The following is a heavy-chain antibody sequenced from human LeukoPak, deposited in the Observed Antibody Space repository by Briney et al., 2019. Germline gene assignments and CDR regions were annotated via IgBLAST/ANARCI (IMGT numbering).Heavy chain of an antibody. CDR2: IYPGDSDT. D-gene: IGHD2-8*02. Sequence: HGESLKISCKVSGYTFSSYWIGWVRQMPGKGLEWMGIIYPGDSDTRYSPSFQGQVTTSADKSITTAYLQWNSLKASDTAMYYCARSTGATGPVDYWGQGTLVTV. V-gene: IGHV5-51*01. J-gene: IGHJ4*02. CDR3: ARSTGATGPVDY. CDR1: GYTFSSYW.